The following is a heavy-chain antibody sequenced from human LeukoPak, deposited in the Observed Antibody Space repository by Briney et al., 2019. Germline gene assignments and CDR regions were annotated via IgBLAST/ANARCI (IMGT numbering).Heavy chain of an antibody. V-gene: IGHV1-69*13. J-gene: IGHJ4*02. Sequence: GASVKVSCKSSGGTFTNYAISWVRQAPGQGLEWMGGIIPIFGTANYAQKFQGRVTITADESTSTAYMELSSLRSEDTAVYYCAGSMVRGVIRHIDYWGQGTLVTVSS. CDR1: GGTFTNYA. D-gene: IGHD3-10*01. CDR2: IIPIFGTA. CDR3: AGSMVRGVIRHIDY.